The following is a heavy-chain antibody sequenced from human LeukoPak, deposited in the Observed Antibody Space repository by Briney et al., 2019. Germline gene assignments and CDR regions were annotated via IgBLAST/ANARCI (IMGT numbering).Heavy chain of an antibody. CDR1: GASITSYY. J-gene: IGHJ4*02. D-gene: IGHD5-18*01. CDR3: ARRGYSAGPHYYDG. CDR2: IYNSGST. Sequence: SETLSLTCTVSGASITSYYWNWIRQPPGKGLEWIGHIYNSGSTSYNPSLKSRVTISLDTSENQFSLKVRSVTAADTAVYYCARRGYSAGPHYYDGWGQGTLVTVSS. V-gene: IGHV4-59*01.